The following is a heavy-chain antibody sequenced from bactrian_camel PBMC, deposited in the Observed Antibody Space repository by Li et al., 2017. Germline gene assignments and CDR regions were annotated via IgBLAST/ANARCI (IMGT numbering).Heavy chain of an antibody. CDR2: IDTGDSST. D-gene: IGHD6*01. J-gene: IGHJ4*01. CDR1: GYPVNTLC. V-gene: IGHV3S1*01. Sequence: HVQLVESGGGSVQAGGSLRLSCAASGYPVNTLCMAWSRQAPGKEREGVAAIDTGDSSTYYADSVKGRFTISRDNAKNTVWLQMNNLQSEDTALYYCATLYGGNPNYWGQGTQVTVS. CDR3: ATLYGGNPNY.